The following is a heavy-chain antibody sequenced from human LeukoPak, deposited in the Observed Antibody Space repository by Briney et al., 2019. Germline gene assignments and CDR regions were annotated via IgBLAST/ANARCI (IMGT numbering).Heavy chain of an antibody. CDR3: ARAFNTAMVPGFDY. CDR2: IIPISGTA. J-gene: IGHJ4*02. V-gene: IGHV1-69*05. CDR1: GGTFSSYA. D-gene: IGHD5-18*01. Sequence: SVKVSCKASGGTFSSYAISWVLQAPGHGLEWMGGIIPISGTANYAQKFQGRVTITTDESTSTAYMELSSLRSEDTAVYYCARAFNTAMVPGFDYWGQGTLVTVSS.